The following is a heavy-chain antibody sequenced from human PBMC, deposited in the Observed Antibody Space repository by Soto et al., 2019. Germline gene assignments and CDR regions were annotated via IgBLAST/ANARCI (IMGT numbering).Heavy chain of an antibody. CDR1: DYTFAAYW. D-gene: IGHD1-7*01. CDR2: INPRDSDV. Sequence: GESLKISCKGFDYTFAAYWIGWVRQMPGKGLEWMGVINPRDSDVKYSPPFEGQVTTSADKSINTAFLQWTSLEASDTAMYFCARQRGNYSPLGYFDSWGQGTLVTVSS. J-gene: IGHJ4*02. CDR3: ARQRGNYSPLGYFDS. V-gene: IGHV5-51*01.